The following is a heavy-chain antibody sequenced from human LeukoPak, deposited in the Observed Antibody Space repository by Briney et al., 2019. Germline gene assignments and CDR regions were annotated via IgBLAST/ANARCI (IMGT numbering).Heavy chain of an antibody. J-gene: IGHJ4*02. CDR3: ARVSLVRGAPDYYFDY. CDR2: IYTSGST. V-gene: IGHV4-4*07. CDR1: GDSISNYY. D-gene: IGHD3-10*01. Sequence: KPSETLSLTCTVSGDSISNYYWSWIRQPAGKGLGWIGRIYTSGSTNYNPSLKSRVTMSVDTSKNQFSLKLSSVTAADTAVYYCARVSLVRGAPDYYFDYWGQGTLVTVSS.